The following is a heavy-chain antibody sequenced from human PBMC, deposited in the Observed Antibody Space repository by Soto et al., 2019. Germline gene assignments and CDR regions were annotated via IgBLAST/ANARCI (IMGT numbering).Heavy chain of an antibody. V-gene: IGHV3-48*01. CDR3: ARDLRMITFGGVIDNHGL. Sequence: GGSLRLSCAASGFTFSSYSMNWVRQAPGKGLEWVSYISSSSSTIYYADSVKGRFTISRDNAKNSLYLQMNSLRAEDTAVYYCARDLRMITFGGVIDNHGLGGQGTLVTVSS. CDR2: ISSSSSTI. D-gene: IGHD3-16*02. CDR1: GFTFSSYS. J-gene: IGHJ4*02.